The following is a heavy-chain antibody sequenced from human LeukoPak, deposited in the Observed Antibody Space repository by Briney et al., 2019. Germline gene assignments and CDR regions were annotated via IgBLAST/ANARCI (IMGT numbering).Heavy chain of an antibody. CDR3: ATNPMTGYRLGDYYYFYMAV. J-gene: IGHJ6*03. D-gene: IGHD1-20*01. CDR2: SLPVFGTV. Sequence: SVKVSCKASGVTFSSHAISWVRQAPGQGLEWVGGSLPVFGTVNSAQKFQGRVTITKDDSTSTVYMELSGLRSEDTAVYYCATNPMTGYRLGDYYYFYMAVWGKGTTVTVS. V-gene: IGHV1-69*05. CDR1: GVTFSSHA.